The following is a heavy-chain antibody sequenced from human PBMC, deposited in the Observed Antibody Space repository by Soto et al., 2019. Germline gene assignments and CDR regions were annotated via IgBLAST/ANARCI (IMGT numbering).Heavy chain of an antibody. CDR1: GLPFNDFG. Sequence: GGSLRLSCTVSGLPFNDFGLHWVRQTPGKGLEWVAIISHVGKKKLYADSVKGRFTVSRDNSRNTLYLQMTRLGSADTALYFCAKTATYFDDYHNTGYSSEDYWGRGTMVTVSS. V-gene: IGHV3-30*18. CDR3: AKTATYFDDYHNTGYSSEDY. J-gene: IGHJ4*01. D-gene: IGHD3-9*01. CDR2: ISHVGKKK.